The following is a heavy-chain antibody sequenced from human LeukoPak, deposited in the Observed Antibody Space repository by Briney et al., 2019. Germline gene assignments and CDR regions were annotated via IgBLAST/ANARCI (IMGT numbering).Heavy chain of an antibody. CDR2: IYNSGST. CDR3: ARDAYCSGTRCYSDN. CDR1: GGSISSYY. J-gene: IGHJ4*02. D-gene: IGHD2-2*01. V-gene: IGHV4-4*07. Sequence: SETLSLTCTVSGGSISSYYWSWIRQPAGKGLEWIGRIYNSGSTNCNPSLKSRVTLSVDTPKNQFSLKLSSVTAADTAVYYCARDAYCSGTRCYSDNWGQGILVTVSS.